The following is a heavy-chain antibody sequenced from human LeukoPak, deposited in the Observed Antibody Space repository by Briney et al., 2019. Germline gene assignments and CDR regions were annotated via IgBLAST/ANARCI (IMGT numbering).Heavy chain of an antibody. CDR3: AKDHRDGYNQPLFGDY. D-gene: IGHD5-24*01. J-gene: IGHJ4*02. Sequence: GGSLTLSCAASGFTFSSYGMHWVRQAPGKGLEWVAVISYGGSNKYYADSVKGRFTISRDNSKNTLYLQMNSRRAEDTAVYYCAKDHRDGYNQPLFGDYWGQGTLVTVSS. CDR1: GFTFSSYG. V-gene: IGHV3-30*18. CDR2: ISYGGSNK.